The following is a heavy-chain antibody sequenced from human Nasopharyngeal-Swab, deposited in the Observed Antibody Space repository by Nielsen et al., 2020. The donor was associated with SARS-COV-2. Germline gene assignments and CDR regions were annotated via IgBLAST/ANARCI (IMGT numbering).Heavy chain of an antibody. Sequence: GGSLRLSCAAAGFSSSDYYMSWIRQAPGKGLEWVAYISSDRSIYTFYADSVKGRFTISRDTAKNSLSLQMDSLRVEDTAVYFCARVEYNFGDYIDYWGQGTLVAVSS. CDR3: ARVEYNFGDYIDY. D-gene: IGHD4-17*01. CDR1: GFSSSDYY. V-gene: IGHV3-11*06. CDR2: ISSDRSIYT. J-gene: IGHJ4*02.